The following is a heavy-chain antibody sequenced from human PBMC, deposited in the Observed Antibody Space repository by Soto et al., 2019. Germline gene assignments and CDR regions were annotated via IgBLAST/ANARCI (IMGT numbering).Heavy chain of an antibody. V-gene: IGHV3-48*02. Sequence: SLRLSCAGSGFTFGTYSMNWVRQAAGKGLEWIAYISYDSDTIQYADSVKGRFTIARDNAKNSLYLQMNSLRDEDTAVYYCARLYYDYVWGQGTTVTVSS. D-gene: IGHD3-3*01. J-gene: IGHJ6*02. CDR2: ISYDSDTI. CDR3: ARLYYDYV. CDR1: GFTFGTYS.